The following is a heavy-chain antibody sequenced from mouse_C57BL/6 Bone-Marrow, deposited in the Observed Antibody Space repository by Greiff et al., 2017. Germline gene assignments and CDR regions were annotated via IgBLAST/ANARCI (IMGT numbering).Heavy chain of an antibody. D-gene: IGHD2-4*01. CDR2: ILPGSGST. V-gene: IGHV1-9*01. J-gene: IGHJ1*03. Sequence: VQLVESGAELMKPGASVKLSCKATGYTFTGYWIEWVKQRPGHGLEWIGEILPGSGSTHYNEKFKGKATFTADTSSNTAYMQLSSLTTEDSAIYYCARFPYDYDEDWYFDVWGTGTTVTVSS. CDR3: ARFPYDYDEDWYFDV. CDR1: GYTFTGYW.